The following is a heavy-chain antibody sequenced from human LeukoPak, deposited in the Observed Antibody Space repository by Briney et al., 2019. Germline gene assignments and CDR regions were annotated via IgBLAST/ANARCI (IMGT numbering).Heavy chain of an antibody. CDR2: IIPMSGTT. D-gene: IGHD3-10*01. CDR1: GGSFINYG. J-gene: IGHJ6*04. CDR3: ARDAGTLYYDSGSYCNVAGGGMDV. V-gene: IGHV1-69*13. Sequence: GASVKVSCKTSGGSFINYGISWVRQAPGQGLEWMGGIIPMSGTTNYAQKFQGRVAISADVSTSTSYMELSSLRSEDTAMYYCARDAGTLYYDSGSYCNVAGGGMDVWGKGTTVTVSS.